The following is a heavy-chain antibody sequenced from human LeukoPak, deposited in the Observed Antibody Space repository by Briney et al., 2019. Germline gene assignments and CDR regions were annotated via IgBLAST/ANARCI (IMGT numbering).Heavy chain of an antibody. J-gene: IGHJ4*02. CDR3: ARESRYNGASLDY. CDR2: IYTSGST. V-gene: IGHV4-61*02. D-gene: IGHD1-26*01. Sequence: SETLSLTCTVSGGSISSGSYYWSWIRQPAGKGLEWIGRIYTSGSTNYNPSLKSRVTISVDTSKNQFSLKLSSVTAADTAVYYCARESRYNGASLDYWGQGTLVTVSS. CDR1: GGSISSGSYY.